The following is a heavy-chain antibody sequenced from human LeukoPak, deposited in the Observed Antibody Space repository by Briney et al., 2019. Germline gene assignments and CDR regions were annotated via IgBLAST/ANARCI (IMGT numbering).Heavy chain of an antibody. CDR3: ARDSGERGSGSYLIAY. V-gene: IGHV1-8*01. Sequence: ASVRVSCKASGYTFTSYDINWVRQATGQGLEWMGWMNPNSGNTGYAQKFQGRVTMTRNTSISTAYMELSRLRSDDTAVYYCARDSGERGSGSYLIAYWGQGTLVTVSS. J-gene: IGHJ4*02. D-gene: IGHD3-10*01. CDR2: MNPNSGNT. CDR1: GYTFTSYD.